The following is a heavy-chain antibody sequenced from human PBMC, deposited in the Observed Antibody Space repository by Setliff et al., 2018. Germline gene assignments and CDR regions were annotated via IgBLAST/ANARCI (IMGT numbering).Heavy chain of an antibody. V-gene: IGHV1-8*02. D-gene: IGHD2-15*01. CDR2: MNPNSGNT. CDR1: GYTFTSYG. Sequence: ASVKVSCKASGYTFTSYGISWVRQAPGQGLEWMGWMNPNSGNTGYAQKFQGRVTMTRNTSISTAYMGLSSLRSEDTAVYYCARGVYCSGGSCEGNDYWGQGTLVTVSS. J-gene: IGHJ4*02. CDR3: ARGVYCSGGSCEGNDY.